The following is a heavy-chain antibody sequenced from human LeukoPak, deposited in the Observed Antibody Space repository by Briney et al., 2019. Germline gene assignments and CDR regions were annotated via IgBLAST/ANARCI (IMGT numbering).Heavy chain of an antibody. J-gene: IGHJ2*01. D-gene: IGHD6-6*01. V-gene: IGHV6-1*01. Sequence: SQTLPLTCALSGDSVSSNSAAWNWSRQSPSRGLEWLGRTYYRSKWYNDYAVSVKSRITINPDTSKNQFSLQLNSVTPEDTAVYYCARDRGSVAARNWYFDLWGRGTLVTVSS. CDR3: ARDRGSVAARNWYFDL. CDR1: GDSVSSNSAA. CDR2: TYYRSKWYN.